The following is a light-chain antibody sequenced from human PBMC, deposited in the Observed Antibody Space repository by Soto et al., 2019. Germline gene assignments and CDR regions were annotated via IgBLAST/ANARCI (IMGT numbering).Light chain of an antibody. V-gene: IGLV2-14*03. CDR1: SSDVGGYNY. CDR3: SSYTGSSTYF. Sequence: QSALTQPASVSGSPGQSITISCTGTSSDVGGYNYVSWYQQHPGTTPKLMIYDVSNRPSGVSNRFSGSKSGNTASLTISGLQAADEADYYCSSYTGSSTYFFGTGTKLTVL. J-gene: IGLJ1*01. CDR2: DVS.